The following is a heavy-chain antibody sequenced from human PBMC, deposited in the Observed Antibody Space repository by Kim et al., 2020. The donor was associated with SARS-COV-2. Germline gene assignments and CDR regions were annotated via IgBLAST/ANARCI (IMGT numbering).Heavy chain of an antibody. CDR1: GYSFTSYW. D-gene: IGHD3-9*01. CDR2: IYPDDSET. V-gene: IGHV5-51*01. J-gene: IGHJ3*02. CDR3: ATMYYYDGTSYYRDAFGI. Sequence: GESLKISCKASGYSFTSYWIGWVRQMSGRGLEWMGMIYPDDSETKYSPSFQGQVTISADLSINTAYLQWSSLKDSDTAIYYCATMYYYDGTSYYRDAFGIWGQGTMVTVSS.